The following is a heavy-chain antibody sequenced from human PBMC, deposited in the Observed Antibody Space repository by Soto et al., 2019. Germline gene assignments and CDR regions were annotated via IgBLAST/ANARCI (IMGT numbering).Heavy chain of an antibody. V-gene: IGHV1-8*01. CDR2: MNPGSGDT. CDR3: ARDFSWDYYESSELDGSDI. J-gene: IGHJ3*02. D-gene: IGHD3-22*01. Sequence: GASVKVSCKASGYSFTNNDVSWVRQATGQGLEWMGWMNPGSGDTGYAQKFQGRVTMTTDISTTTAYMELRSLRSDDTAVYYCARDFSWDYYESSELDGSDIWGQGTRVTVSS. CDR1: GYSFTNND.